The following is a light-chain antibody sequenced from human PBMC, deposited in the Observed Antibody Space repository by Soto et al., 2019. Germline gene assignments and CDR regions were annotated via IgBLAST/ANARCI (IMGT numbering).Light chain of an antibody. J-gene: IGKJ3*01. V-gene: IGKV1-39*01. CDR2: AVS. CDR3: HETYSTPFT. Sequence: DIQMTQSPSSLSASVGDRVTITCRASQSMNNYLSWIQQKPGKAPKLLIYAVSTLRSGVPSRFSGSGSATDYTLTFSSLQPEDFATYYCHETYSTPFTFGPGTKVDVK. CDR1: QSMNNY.